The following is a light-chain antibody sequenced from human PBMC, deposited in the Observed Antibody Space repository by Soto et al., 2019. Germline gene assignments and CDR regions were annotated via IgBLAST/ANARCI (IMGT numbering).Light chain of an antibody. V-gene: IGKV3-20*01. CDR3: QQYNNWPPIT. CDR2: GAS. Sequence: EIVLTQSPGTLSLSPGERATLSCRASQSVTSNYLAWYQQKPGQAPRLLIFGASIRDTGIPDRFSGSGSGTDFTLTITRLEPEDSAVYYCQQYNNWPPITFGQGTRLEIK. CDR1: QSVTSNY. J-gene: IGKJ5*01.